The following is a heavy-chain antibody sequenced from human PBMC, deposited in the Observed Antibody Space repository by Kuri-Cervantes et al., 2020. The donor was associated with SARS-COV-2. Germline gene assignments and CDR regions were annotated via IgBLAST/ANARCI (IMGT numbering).Heavy chain of an antibody. Sequence: KVSCKGSGYSFTNFLISWVRQLPGKGLEWMGNIDPRDSYTNYSPSFQGHVTISADKSISTAYLQWSSLRAADTAVYFCARHAPPTGIVVVPAAIYYGMDVWGQGTTVAVSS. V-gene: IGHV5-10-1*01. CDR2: IDPRDSYT. CDR1: GYSFTNFL. D-gene: IGHD2-2*01. CDR3: ARHAPPTGIVVVPAAIYYGMDV. J-gene: IGHJ6*02.